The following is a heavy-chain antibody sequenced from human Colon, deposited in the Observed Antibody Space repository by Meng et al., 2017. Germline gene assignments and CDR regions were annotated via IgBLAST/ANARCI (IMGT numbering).Heavy chain of an antibody. D-gene: IGHD5-12*01. V-gene: IGHV4-4*02. CDR3: ARGRYSGYLP. Sequence: ERRQEWSPGLVKASGTLSLTWAVSVGSISSNYWWSWVRQSPKKGLEWIGEIHHGGTTNYNPSLKSRVTISVDTSNNQFSLKLSSVTAADTAVYYCARGRYSGYLPWGQGTLVTVSS. CDR2: IHHGGTT. CDR1: VGSISSNYW. J-gene: IGHJ5*02.